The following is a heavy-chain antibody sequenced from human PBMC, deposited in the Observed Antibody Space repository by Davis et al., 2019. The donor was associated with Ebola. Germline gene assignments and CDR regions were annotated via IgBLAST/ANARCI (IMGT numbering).Heavy chain of an antibody. CDR1: GGSFSGYY. Sequence: MPSETLSLTCAVYGGSFSGYYWSWIRQPPGKGLEWIGGINDSENTKYNPSLKSRVTISVDTSKNQFSLKLSSVTAADTAVYYCARELPNWGLDSWGQGTLVTVSS. V-gene: IGHV4-34*01. CDR2: INDSENT. CDR3: ARELPNWGLDS. J-gene: IGHJ4*02. D-gene: IGHD7-27*01.